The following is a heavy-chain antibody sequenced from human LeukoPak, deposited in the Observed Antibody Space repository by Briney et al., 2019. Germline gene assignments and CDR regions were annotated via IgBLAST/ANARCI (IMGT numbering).Heavy chain of an antibody. V-gene: IGHV4-34*01. Sequence: PSETLSLTCAVYGGSLSGYYWTWIRQTPGKGLEWIGEINYSGNTNYNRSLKSRVTISADTSKNQFSLRLSSVTAADTAVYYCAGRGTAYCRGGNCYSDKYFDYWGQGTQVTVSS. CDR3: AGRGTAYCRGGNCYSDKYFDY. D-gene: IGHD2-15*01. J-gene: IGHJ4*02. CDR1: GGSLSGYY. CDR2: INYSGNT.